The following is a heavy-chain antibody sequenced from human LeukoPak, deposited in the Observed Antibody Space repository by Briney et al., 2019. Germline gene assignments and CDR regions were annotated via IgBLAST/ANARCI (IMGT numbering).Heavy chain of an antibody. V-gene: IGHV3-33*08. D-gene: IGHD2/OR15-2a*01. CDR2: IWYDGSKQ. J-gene: IGHJ4*02. CDR1: GFTFSAYW. Sequence: GGSLRLSCAASGFTFSAYWMSWVRQAPGKGLEWVAVIWYDGSKQFYADSVKGRFTISRDSSNNMLYLQMNSLRVEDSAVYYCARNMRSTYYCDFWGQGTLVSVSS. CDR3: ARNMRSTYYCDF.